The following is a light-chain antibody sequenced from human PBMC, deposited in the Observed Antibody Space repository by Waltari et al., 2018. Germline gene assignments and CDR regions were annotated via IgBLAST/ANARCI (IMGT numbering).Light chain of an antibody. CDR2: LGS. CDR1: QSLLHSNGYTY. Sequence: DIVMTQTPLSLPVTPGEPASISCRSSQSLLHSNGYTYLFWYLQKPGQSQQLLIYLGSNRASGVPDRFSGSGSGTDFTLKISRVEAEDVGVYYCLQDIQLPRTFGQGTKVEIK. J-gene: IGKJ1*01. V-gene: IGKV2-28*01. CDR3: LQDIQLPRT.